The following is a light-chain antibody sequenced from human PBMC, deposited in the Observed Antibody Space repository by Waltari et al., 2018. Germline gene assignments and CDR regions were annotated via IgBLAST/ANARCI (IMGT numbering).Light chain of an antibody. Sequence: EIVLTQSPGTLSLSPGERATLSCRASQSVSSSYLAWYQQKPGQAPRLLIYGASSRATGIPDRCSSSGSGTDFTLTISRLEPEDFAVYYCQQYGSSPPVTFGQGTRLEIK. V-gene: IGKV3-20*01. CDR1: QSVSSSY. CDR2: GAS. J-gene: IGKJ5*01. CDR3: QQYGSSPPVT.